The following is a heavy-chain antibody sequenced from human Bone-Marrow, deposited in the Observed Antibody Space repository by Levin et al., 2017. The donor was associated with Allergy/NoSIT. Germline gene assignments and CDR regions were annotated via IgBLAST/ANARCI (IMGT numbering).Heavy chain of an antibody. V-gene: IGHV3-11*01. Sequence: GGSLRLSCAASGFTFSDYYMAWIRQAPGKGLEWVSFINGDGSTIFYADSMKGRLTISRDNAKKSLYLQMNSLRAEDTAIYFCARVYPEGAAARPDFWGQGSRVTVSS. D-gene: IGHD1-14*01. CDR3: ARVYPEGAAARPDF. CDR2: INGDGSTI. CDR1: GFTFSDYY. J-gene: IGHJ4*02.